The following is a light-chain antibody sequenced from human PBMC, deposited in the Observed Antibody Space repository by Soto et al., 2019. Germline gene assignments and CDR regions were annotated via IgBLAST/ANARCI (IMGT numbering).Light chain of an antibody. CDR3: QQYTSYSRA. CDR1: QSISSY. Sequence: DIQMTQSPSSLSASVGDRVTITCRASQSISSYLNWYQQKPGKAPKLLIYDASNLGSGVPSRFSGSGSGTDFTLTISGLQPDDFTTYYCQQYTSYSRAFGQGTKVDI. V-gene: IGKV1-5*01. J-gene: IGKJ1*01. CDR2: DAS.